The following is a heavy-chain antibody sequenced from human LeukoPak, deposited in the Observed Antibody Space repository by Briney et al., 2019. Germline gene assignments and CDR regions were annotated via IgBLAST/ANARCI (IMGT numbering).Heavy chain of an antibody. CDR1: GGSISSGGYS. CDR2: IYHSGST. V-gene: IGHV4-30-2*01. Sequence: SQTLSLTCAVSGGSISSGGYSWSWIRQPPGKGLEWIGYIYHSGSTYYNPSLKSRVTISVDRSKNQFSLKLSSVTAADTAVYYCARGDWSLCFDYWGQGTLVTVSS. CDR3: ARGDWSLCFDY. J-gene: IGHJ4*02. D-gene: IGHD3/OR15-3a*01.